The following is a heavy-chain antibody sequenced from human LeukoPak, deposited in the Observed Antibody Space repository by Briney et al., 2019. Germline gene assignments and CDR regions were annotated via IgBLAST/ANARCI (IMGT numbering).Heavy chain of an antibody. J-gene: IGHJ4*02. CDR1: GYTFTHQW. CDR2: IYPRDSDT. Sequence: GESLKISCKAPGYTFTHQWIGWVRQKSGSGLEWMGIIYPRDSDTRYSPSFQGHVPITADPSINTAYLEWSRLEASDTAIYYCARHSDVIGAIWGQGTLVTVSS. CDR3: ARHSDVIGAI. V-gene: IGHV5-51*01. D-gene: IGHD3-10*01.